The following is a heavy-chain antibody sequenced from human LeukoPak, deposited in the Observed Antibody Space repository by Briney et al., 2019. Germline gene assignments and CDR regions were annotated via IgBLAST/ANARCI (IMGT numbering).Heavy chain of an antibody. J-gene: IGHJ6*02. CDR2: IYSGGST. Sequence: SGGSLRLSCAASGFTVSSNYMSWVRQAPGKGLEWVSLIYSGGSTYYVDSVKGRFTISRDNSRNTLYLQMNGLRAEDTAVYYCARDLLVRGVQYYYGMDVWGQGTTVTVSS. V-gene: IGHV3-53*01. CDR3: ARDLLVRGVQYYYGMDV. CDR1: GFTVSSNY. D-gene: IGHD3-10*01.